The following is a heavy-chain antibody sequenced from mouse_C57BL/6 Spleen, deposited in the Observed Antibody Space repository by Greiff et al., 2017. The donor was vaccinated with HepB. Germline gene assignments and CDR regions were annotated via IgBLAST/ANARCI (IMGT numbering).Heavy chain of an antibody. J-gene: IGHJ4*01. CDR3: AREGGHSNYEDYYAMDY. D-gene: IGHD2-5*01. Sequence: EVKLMESGGGLVQPGGSLSLSCAASGFTFTDYYMSWVRQPPGKALEWLGFIRNKANGYTTEYSASVKGRFTISRDNSQSILYLQMNALRAEDSATYYCAREGGHSNYEDYYAMDYWGQGTSVTVSS. V-gene: IGHV7-3*01. CDR1: GFTFTDYY. CDR2: IRNKANGYTT.